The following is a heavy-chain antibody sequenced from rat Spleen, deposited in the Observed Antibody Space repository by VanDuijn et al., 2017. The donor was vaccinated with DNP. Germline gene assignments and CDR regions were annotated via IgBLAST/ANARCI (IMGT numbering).Heavy chain of an antibody. V-gene: IGHV5-25*01. CDR2: ISSSSDNT. CDR1: GFTFSKYD. D-gene: IGHD1-11*01. Sequence: EVQLVESGGGSVQPGRSLKLSCAASGFTFSKYDMAWVRQAPTKGLEWVASISSSSDNTYYRDSVKGRFTVSRDDAKSTLYLQMNSLRSEDTATYYCARLDYGFDYWGQGVMVTVSS. J-gene: IGHJ2*01. CDR3: ARLDYGFDY.